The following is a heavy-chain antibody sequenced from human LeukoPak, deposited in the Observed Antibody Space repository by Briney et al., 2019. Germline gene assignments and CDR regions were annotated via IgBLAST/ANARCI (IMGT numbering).Heavy chain of an antibody. D-gene: IGHD2-21*01. CDR2: VYFSGIT. V-gene: IGHV4-4*09. CDR1: DDSIRTHY. CDR3: ARTARLPDS. J-gene: IGHJ4*02. Sequence: SKTLSLTCTVSDDSIRTHYWSWIRQPPGKGLECIGYVYFSGITNYNPSLKSRVTMSVDTSKNQLSLKLSSVTAADTAVYYCARTARLPDSWGRGTLVTVSS.